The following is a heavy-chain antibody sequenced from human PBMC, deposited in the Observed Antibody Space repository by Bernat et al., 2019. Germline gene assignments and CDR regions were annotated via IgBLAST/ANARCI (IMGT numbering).Heavy chain of an antibody. CDR2: ISYDGSNE. CDR3: ARDRRYYGSGSYYHI. D-gene: IGHD3-10*01. V-gene: IGHV3-30*03. J-gene: IGHJ3*02. CDR1: GFTFSSYG. Sequence: QVQLVESGGGVVQPGRSLRLSCAASGFTFSSYGMHWVRQAPGKGLEWVALISYDGSNEYYADSVKGRFTISRDNSKNTLYLQMNSLRAEDTAVYYCARDRRYYGSGSYYHIWGQGTMVTVSS.